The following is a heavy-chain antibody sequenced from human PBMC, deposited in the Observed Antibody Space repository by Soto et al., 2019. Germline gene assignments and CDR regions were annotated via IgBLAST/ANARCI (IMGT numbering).Heavy chain of an antibody. Sequence: PSETLSLTCTVSGDYIGSSSNFWGWIRQPPGKGLEWIGSMYYGGSTYYNPSLKSRVTISVDTSKNQFSLKLSSVTAADTAVYYCATIPATTILTDYWGQGTLVTVSS. D-gene: IGHD2-2*02. CDR3: ATIPATTILTDY. J-gene: IGHJ4*02. CDR2: MYYGGST. V-gene: IGHV4-39*01. CDR1: GDYIGSSSNF.